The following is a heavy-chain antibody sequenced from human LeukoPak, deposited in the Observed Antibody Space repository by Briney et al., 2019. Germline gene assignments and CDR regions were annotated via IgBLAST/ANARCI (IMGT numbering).Heavy chain of an antibody. CDR2: IHYSGTT. V-gene: IGHV4-39*02. J-gene: IGHJ4*02. D-gene: IGHD2-2*01. CDR1: GGSISSSNYY. Sequence: SETLSLTCTVSGGSISSSNYYWGWIRQPPGKRLEWIASIHYSGTTYYNPSLKSRVTISVDTSKNHFSLKLSSVTAADTAVYYCARGPTYQPIDYWGQGTLVTVSS. CDR3: ARGPTYQPIDY.